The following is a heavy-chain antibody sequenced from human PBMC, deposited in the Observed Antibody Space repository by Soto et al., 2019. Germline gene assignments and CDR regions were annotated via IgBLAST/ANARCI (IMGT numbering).Heavy chain of an antibody. V-gene: IGHV4-4*07. CDR1: GMSIDNYY. Sequence: QVQLQQSGPGLVKPSETLSLTCTVSGMSIDNYYCSWIRQSAGKGLEWIGRIYSSGTTNYNPSLKSRVTMSVDMSKSQFSLNVRSVTAADTAVYYCVRDVGGSGWFAPWGQGTLVTVSS. CDR2: IYSSGTT. J-gene: IGHJ5*02. CDR3: VRDVGGSGWFAP.